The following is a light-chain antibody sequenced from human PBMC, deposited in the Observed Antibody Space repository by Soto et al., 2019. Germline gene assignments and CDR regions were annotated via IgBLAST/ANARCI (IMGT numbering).Light chain of an antibody. CDR3: SSYAGSSNV. CDR1: ISDVGGYNY. Sequence: SLLSQLASASGSPGQSVAISCTGTISDVGGYNYVSWYQQHPGKAPKLMIYEVNKRPSGVPDRFSGSKSGNTASLTVSGLQAADEADYYCSSYAGSSNVFGTGTKVTVL. CDR2: EVN. V-gene: IGLV2-8*01. J-gene: IGLJ1*01.